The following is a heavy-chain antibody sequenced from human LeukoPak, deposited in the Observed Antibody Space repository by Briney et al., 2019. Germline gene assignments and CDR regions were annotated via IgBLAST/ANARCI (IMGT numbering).Heavy chain of an antibody. J-gene: IGHJ4*02. CDR3: ARSEVNSSGWYKGY. CDR2: INHSGST. Sequence: TSETLSLTCAVYGGSFSGYYWSWIRQPPGKGLEWIGEINHSGSTNYNPSLKSRVTISVDTSKNQFSLKLSSVTAADTAVYYCARSEVNSSGWYKGYCGQGTLVTVSS. V-gene: IGHV4-34*01. D-gene: IGHD6-19*01. CDR1: GGSFSGYY.